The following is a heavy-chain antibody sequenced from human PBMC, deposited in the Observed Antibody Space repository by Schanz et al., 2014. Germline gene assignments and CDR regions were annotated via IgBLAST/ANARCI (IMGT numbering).Heavy chain of an antibody. J-gene: IGHJ6*01. CDR1: GLNFDYYG. CDR3: VKDPDKYNWNDVEGMDV. Sequence: QVQLVESGGGVVQPGRSLRLSCATSGLNFDYYGMNWVRQAPGKGLEWVAVIRYDGRNKNFVESVKGRFTISRDNSKNTLYLQMKSLRVEDTAVYYCVKDPDKYNWNDVEGMDVWGPGTTVTVSS. V-gene: IGHV3-33*06. CDR2: IRYDGRNK. D-gene: IGHD1-1*01.